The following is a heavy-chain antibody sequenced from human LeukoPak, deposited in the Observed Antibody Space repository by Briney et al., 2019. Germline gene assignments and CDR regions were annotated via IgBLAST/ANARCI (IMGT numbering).Heavy chain of an antibody. CDR2: IYYTGTT. D-gene: IGHD3-10*01. J-gene: IGHJ3*02. V-gene: IGHV4-39*01. CDR3: ARQRASGTWASDI. Sequence: SETLSLTCTVSGGSIISSGDYWWGWIRQPPGKGLEWIGSIYYTGTTYNDPSLKSRVTISVDTSKSHFSLRLTSVTAADTAVYYCARQRASGTWASDIWGQGTMVTVSS. CDR1: GGSIISSGDY.